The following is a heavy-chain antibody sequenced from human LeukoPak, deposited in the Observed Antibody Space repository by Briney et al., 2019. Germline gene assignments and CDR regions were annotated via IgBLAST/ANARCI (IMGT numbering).Heavy chain of an antibody. J-gene: IGHJ4*02. CDR3: AIHPTTVTALGDY. D-gene: IGHD4-17*01. Sequence: PGGSLRLSCAASGFTFSSYSMNWVRQAPGKGLEWVSSISSSSSYIYYADSVKGRFTISRDNAKNPLYLQMNSLRAEDTAVYYCAIHPTTVTALGDYWGQGTLVTVSS. CDR1: GFTFSSYS. V-gene: IGHV3-21*01. CDR2: ISSSSSYI.